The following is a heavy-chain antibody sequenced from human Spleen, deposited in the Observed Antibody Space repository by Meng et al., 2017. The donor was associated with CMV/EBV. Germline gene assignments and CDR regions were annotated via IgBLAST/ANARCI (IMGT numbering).Heavy chain of an antibody. Sequence: GGSLRLSCAATGFNFDDYGMSWVRQGPGKGLEWVSGINWNGGHTDYTDSAKGRFTISRDNARNSLYLQLNSLRAEDTALYYCARGDWGGNRFFYGMDVWGQGTSVTVSS. D-gene: IGHD4-23*01. J-gene: IGHJ6*02. CDR1: GFNFDDYG. CDR3: ARGDWGGNRFFYGMDV. CDR2: INWNGGHT. V-gene: IGHV3-20*04.